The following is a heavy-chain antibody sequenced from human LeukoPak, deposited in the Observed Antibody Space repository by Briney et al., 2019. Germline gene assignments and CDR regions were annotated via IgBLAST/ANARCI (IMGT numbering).Heavy chain of an antibody. Sequence: SGESLKISCKGSGYSFTTYWIGWVRQMPGKGLEWMGIIYPGDSDTRYIPSFQGQVTISADKSISTAYLQWSSLKASDTAMYYCARSSTYSPYYFDSWGQGTLVTVSS. D-gene: IGHD2-2*01. CDR2: IYPGDSDT. V-gene: IGHV5-51*01. CDR3: ARSSTYSPYYFDS. CDR1: GYSFTTYW. J-gene: IGHJ4*01.